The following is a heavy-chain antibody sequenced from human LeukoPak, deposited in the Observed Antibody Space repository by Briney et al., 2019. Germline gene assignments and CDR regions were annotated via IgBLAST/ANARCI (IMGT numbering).Heavy chain of an antibody. CDR3: ASAYCGGDCYSGAFDI. V-gene: IGHV4-31*03. D-gene: IGHD2-21*02. CDR1: GGSISSGGYY. Sequence: SQTLSLTCTVSGGSISSGGYYWSWIRQHPGKGLEWIGYIYYSGSTYYNPSLKSRVTISVDTSKNQFSLKLSSVTAADTAVYYCASAYCGGDCYSGAFDIWGQGTMVTVSS. J-gene: IGHJ3*02. CDR2: IYYSGST.